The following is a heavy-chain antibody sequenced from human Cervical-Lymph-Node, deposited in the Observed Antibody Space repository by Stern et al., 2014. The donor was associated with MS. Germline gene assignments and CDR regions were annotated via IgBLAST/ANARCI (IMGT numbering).Heavy chain of an antibody. Sequence: QVQLQESGPGLVKPSETLSLTCGVSGDSISSYYWSWIRQPPGKGLEWIGYVFYSGITNYNPSLKSRVTMSVDTSKNQFSLKLSSVTAADTAIYYCARFAFWSSYWDYWGQGTLVTVSA. CDR1: GDSISSYY. CDR3: ARFAFWSSYWDY. J-gene: IGHJ4*02. CDR2: VFYSGIT. V-gene: IGHV4-59*01. D-gene: IGHD3-3*01.